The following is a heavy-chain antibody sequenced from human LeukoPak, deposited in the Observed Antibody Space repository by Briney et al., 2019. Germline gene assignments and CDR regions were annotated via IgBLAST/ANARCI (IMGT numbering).Heavy chain of an antibody. Sequence: SETLSLTCTVSGGSISRYYWSWIRQPPGTGLEWIGYIYYTGRAVYNPSLKSRVSMSVDTSKNQFSLRVNSMTAADTAVYYCARGDFWSGAPTDWGQGTLATVSS. CDR2: IYYTGRA. V-gene: IGHV4-59*01. J-gene: IGHJ4*02. CDR1: GGSISRYY. D-gene: IGHD3-3*01. CDR3: ARGDFWSGAPTD.